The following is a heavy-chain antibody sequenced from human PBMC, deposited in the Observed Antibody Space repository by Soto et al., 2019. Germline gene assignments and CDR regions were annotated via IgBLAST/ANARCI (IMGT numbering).Heavy chain of an antibody. CDR3: ATDPPPRYYYYGMAF. V-gene: IGHV3-23*01. CDR1: GFSFSSYA. J-gene: IGHJ6*01. CDR2: ISGSGGST. Sequence: HPGGSLRLSCAASGFSFSSYAMSWFLQAPGKELEWVSAISGSGGSTYYADSVKGRFTISRDNSKNTLYLQMNSLRAEDTAVYYCATDPPPRYYYYGMAFWGQGTTVTVS.